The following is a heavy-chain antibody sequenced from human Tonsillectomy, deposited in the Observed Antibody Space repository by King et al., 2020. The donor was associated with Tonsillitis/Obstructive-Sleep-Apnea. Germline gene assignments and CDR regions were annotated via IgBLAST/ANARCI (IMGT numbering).Heavy chain of an antibody. CDR3: AKTDGGDYFYMDV. V-gene: IGHV3-23*04. Sequence: EVQLVESGGGLVQPGGSLRLSCAASGFTFSSYTIAWVRQAPGKGLECVSGIRGTSRIYYADSVKGRFTISRDNSKNTLFLQMNSLTAEDTAVYYCAKTDGGDYFYMDVWGKGTTVTVSS. CDR2: IRGTSRI. CDR1: GFTFSSYT. J-gene: IGHJ6*03. D-gene: IGHD3-16*01.